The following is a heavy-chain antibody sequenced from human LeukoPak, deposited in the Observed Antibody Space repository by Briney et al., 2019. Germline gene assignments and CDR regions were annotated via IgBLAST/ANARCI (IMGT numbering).Heavy chain of an antibody. Sequence: GASVKVSFKASGYTFPNYGIIWVRQAPGQGLEWMGWISAYNGNTNYAQKLQDRVTMTTDTSTSTAYMALRSLRSDDTAVYYCARDDALVATGSFDYWGQGTLVTVSS. V-gene: IGHV1-18*01. CDR2: ISAYNGNT. CDR1: GYTFPNYG. J-gene: IGHJ4*02. CDR3: ARDDALVATGSFDY. D-gene: IGHD5-12*01.